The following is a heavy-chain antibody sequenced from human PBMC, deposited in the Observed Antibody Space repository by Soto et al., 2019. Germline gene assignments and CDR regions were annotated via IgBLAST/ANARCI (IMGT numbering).Heavy chain of an antibody. CDR3: ARDRYQYYDSSGHDAFDI. Sequence: PGGSLRLSCAASGFTFSSYGMHWVRQAPGKGLEWVAVIWYDGSNKYYADSVKGRFTISRDNSKNTLYLQMNSLRAEDTAVYYCARDRYQYYDSSGHDAFDIWGQGTMVTVSS. CDR1: GFTFSSYG. CDR2: IWYDGSNK. V-gene: IGHV3-33*01. J-gene: IGHJ3*02. D-gene: IGHD3-22*01.